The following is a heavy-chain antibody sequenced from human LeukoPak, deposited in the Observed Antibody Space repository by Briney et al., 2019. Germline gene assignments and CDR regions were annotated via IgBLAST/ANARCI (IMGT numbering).Heavy chain of an antibody. Sequence: TSETLSLTCTVSGGSISSYYWSWIRQPAGKGLEWIGRIYTSGSTNYNPSLKSRVTISVDTSKNQFSLKLSSVTAADTAVYYCARDFIAVAGIPWFDPWGQGTLVTVSS. CDR3: ARDFIAVAGIPWFDP. CDR2: IYTSGST. D-gene: IGHD6-19*01. V-gene: IGHV4-4*07. CDR1: GGSISSYY. J-gene: IGHJ5*02.